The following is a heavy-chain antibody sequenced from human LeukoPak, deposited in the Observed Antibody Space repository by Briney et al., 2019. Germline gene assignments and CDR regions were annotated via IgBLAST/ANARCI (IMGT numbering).Heavy chain of an antibody. Sequence: GASVKVSCKASGYTFTSYYMHWVRQAPGQGLECMGIINPSGGSTSYAQKFQGRVTMTRDTSTSTVYMELSSLRSEDTAVYYCAGVCSSTSCYRAGYYYGMDVWGQGTTVTVSS. V-gene: IGHV1-46*01. D-gene: IGHD2-2*01. J-gene: IGHJ6*02. CDR2: INPSGGST. CDR1: GYTFTSYY. CDR3: AGVCSSTSCYRAGYYYGMDV.